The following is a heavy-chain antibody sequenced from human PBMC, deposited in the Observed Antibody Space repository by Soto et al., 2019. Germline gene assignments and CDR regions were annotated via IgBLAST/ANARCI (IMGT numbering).Heavy chain of an antibody. Sequence: ASVKVSCKASGYTFTSYAMHWVRQAPGQRLEWMGWINAGNGNTKYSQKFQGRVTITRDTSTSTAYMELSSLRSEDTAVYYCAREPTSVVVPAAPSLNWFDPWGQGTLVTVSS. CDR3: AREPTSVVVPAAPSLNWFDP. V-gene: IGHV1-3*01. D-gene: IGHD2-2*01. CDR1: GYTFTSYA. CDR2: INAGNGNT. J-gene: IGHJ5*02.